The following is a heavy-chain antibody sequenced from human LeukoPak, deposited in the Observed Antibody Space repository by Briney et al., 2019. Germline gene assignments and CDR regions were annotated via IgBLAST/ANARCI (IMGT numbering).Heavy chain of an antibody. CDR3: ARDCGILRIDCGDSLDI. J-gene: IGHJ3*02. CDR1: GFTFSSYW. CDR2: IKQDGSEK. V-gene: IGHV3-7*03. Sequence: RGSLRLSCAASGFTFSSYWMHWVRQAPGKGLEWVANIKQDGSEKYYVDSVKGRFSISRDNARNSLHLQMNSLRAEDTAVYYCARDCGILRIDCGDSLDIWGQGTMVTVSS. D-gene: IGHD2-21*01.